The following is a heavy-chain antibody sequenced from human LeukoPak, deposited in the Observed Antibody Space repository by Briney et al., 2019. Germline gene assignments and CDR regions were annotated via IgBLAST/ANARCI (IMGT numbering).Heavy chain of an antibody. D-gene: IGHD4/OR15-4a*01. CDR1: GFTFSSYS. Sequence: GGSLRLSCAASGFTFSSYSMNWVRQAPGKGLEWVSSISSSSSYIYYADSVKGRFTISRDNAKNSLYLQMNSLRAEDTAVYYCAILPASLTMAPMGVWGKGTTVTVSS. V-gene: IGHV3-21*01. CDR3: AILPASLTMAPMGV. CDR2: ISSSSSYI. J-gene: IGHJ6*04.